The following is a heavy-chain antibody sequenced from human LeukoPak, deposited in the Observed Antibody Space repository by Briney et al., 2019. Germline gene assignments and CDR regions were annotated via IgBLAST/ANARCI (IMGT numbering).Heavy chain of an antibody. CDR2: ISGSGGST. CDR1: GFTFSSYA. J-gene: IGHJ4*02. Sequence: GGSLRLCCAASGFTFSSYAMSWVRQAPGKGLEWVSAISGSGGSTYYADSVKGRFTISRDNSKNTLYLQMNSLRAEDTAVYYCARTSKEYYFDYWGQGTLVTVSS. V-gene: IGHV3-23*01. CDR3: ARTSKEYYFDY. D-gene: IGHD5/OR15-5a*01.